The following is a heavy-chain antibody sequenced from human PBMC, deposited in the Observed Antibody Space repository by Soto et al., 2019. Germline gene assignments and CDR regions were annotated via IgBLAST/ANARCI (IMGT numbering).Heavy chain of an antibody. V-gene: IGHV4-34*01. CDR2: INHSGST. Sequence: QVQLQQWGAGLLKPSETLSLTCAVYGGSFSGYYWSWIRQPPRKGLEWIGEINHSGSTNYNPSLKSRVTISVDTSKNQFSLKLSSVTAADTAVYYCARSHVNLNLLKTWGQGTLVTVSS. CDR3: ARSHVNLNLLKT. CDR1: GGSFSGYY. J-gene: IGHJ5*02. D-gene: IGHD1-20*01.